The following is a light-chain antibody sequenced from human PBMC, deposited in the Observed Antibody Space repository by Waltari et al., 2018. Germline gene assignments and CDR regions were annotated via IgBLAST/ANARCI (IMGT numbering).Light chain of an antibody. CDR1: QSIGSH. J-gene: IGKJ1*01. Sequence: EIVMTQSPVTLSVSPGERVTLSCRASQSIGSHLAWYQQKPGQPPRLLIYVASTRASGIPARFSGSGSETDFTLTISSLQSEDSALYYCQQYHNWPRGMFGQGTKVEFK. V-gene: IGKV3-15*01. CDR3: QQYHNWPRGM. CDR2: VAS.